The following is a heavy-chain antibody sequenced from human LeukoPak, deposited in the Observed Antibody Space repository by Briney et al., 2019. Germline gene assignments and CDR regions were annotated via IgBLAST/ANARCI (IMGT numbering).Heavy chain of an antibody. CDR3: ARDKDGAARPTWFDP. CDR1: GGTFSSYA. Sequence: PVKVSCKASGGTFSSYAISWVRQAPGQGLEWMGGIIPIFGTANYAQKFQGRVTITADESTSTAYMELSSLRSEDTAVYYCARDKDGAARPTWFDPWGQGTLVTVSS. J-gene: IGHJ5*02. CDR2: IIPIFGTA. D-gene: IGHD6-6*01. V-gene: IGHV1-69*13.